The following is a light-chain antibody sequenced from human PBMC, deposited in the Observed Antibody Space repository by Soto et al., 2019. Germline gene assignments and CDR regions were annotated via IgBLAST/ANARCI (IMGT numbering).Light chain of an antibody. CDR3: LQHNSYPRT. J-gene: IGKJ1*01. V-gene: IGKV1-17*02. CDR1: QGIGND. CDR2: GAS. Sequence: DIQMTQSPSTLSASVGDRVTITCWASQGIGNDLGWFQQKPGKAPERLIYGASRLQGGVPSRFSGSGSGTEFTPTISDLQPEDFATYYCLQHNSYPRTFGQGTKVELK.